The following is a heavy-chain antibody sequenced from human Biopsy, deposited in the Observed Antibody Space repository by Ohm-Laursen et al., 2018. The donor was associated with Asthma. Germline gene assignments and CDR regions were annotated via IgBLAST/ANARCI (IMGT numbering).Heavy chain of an antibody. CDR2: IHYSGST. Sequence: SDTLSLTCTVSGVSIRSYYWTWIRQPPGKGLEWIGNIHYSGSTYSNPSLKSRVTISVDTSKKQISLRLSSVIAADTAVYYCAGFCSGGSCLDHWGQGTLVTVSS. V-gene: IGHV4-59*07. D-gene: IGHD2-15*01. CDR3: AGFCSGGSCLDH. CDR1: GVSIRSYY. J-gene: IGHJ4*02.